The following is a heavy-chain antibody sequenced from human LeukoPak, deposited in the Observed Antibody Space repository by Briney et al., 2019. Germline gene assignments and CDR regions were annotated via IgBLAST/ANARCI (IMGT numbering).Heavy chain of an antibody. D-gene: IGHD3-10*02. CDR1: GFTLSSYE. V-gene: IGHV3-48*03. J-gene: IGHJ6*04. CDR2: ISSSGSTI. CDR3: AELGITMIGGV. Sequence: GGSLRLFCAASGFTLSSYEMNWVRQAPGKGLEWVSYISSSGSTIYYADSVKGRFTISRDNDKNSLYLQMNSLRAEDTAVYYCAELGITMIGGVWGKGTTVTISS.